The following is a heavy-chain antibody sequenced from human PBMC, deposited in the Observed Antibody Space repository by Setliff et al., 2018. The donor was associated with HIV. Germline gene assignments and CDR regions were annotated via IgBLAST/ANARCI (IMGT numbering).Heavy chain of an antibody. CDR2: INPNRGDT. D-gene: IGHD3-10*01. CDR3: ARVSSFNKIIREAFDI. J-gene: IGHJ3*02. Sequence: GASVKVSCKASGYSITSDDIGWVRQAPGQGLEWMGQINPNRGDTKSHHKFADRLIMSRDTSLTTVYMELTSLRSDDTAVYYCARVSSFNKIIREAFDIWGQGTLVTVSS. CDR1: GYSITSDD. V-gene: IGHV1-2*06.